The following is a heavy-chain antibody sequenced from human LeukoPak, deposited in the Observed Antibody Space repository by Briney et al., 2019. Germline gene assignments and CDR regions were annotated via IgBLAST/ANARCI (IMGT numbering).Heavy chain of an antibody. D-gene: IGHD2-21*01. CDR2: IQSSGST. CDR3: ARGGHSDFDF. V-gene: IGHV4-4*07. J-gene: IGHJ4*02. Sequence: SETLSLTCTVSGGSISSYYWSWVRQPAGKGLEWIGRIQSSGSTEYNPSPKSRVAISIDTSKNQFSLKLSSVTAADTAVYYCARGGHSDFDFWGQGTLVTVSS. CDR1: GGSISSYY.